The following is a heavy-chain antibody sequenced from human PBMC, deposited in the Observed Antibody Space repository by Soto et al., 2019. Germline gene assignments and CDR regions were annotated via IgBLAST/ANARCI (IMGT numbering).Heavy chain of an antibody. CDR2: ISANNGTT. CDR3: ARGRGCTNGVCFDNWFDP. V-gene: IGHV1-18*01. Sequence: GASVKVSCKASGYTFTSYGISWVRQAPGQGLEWMGGISANNGTTNYAQKFQGRVTITTDKSTSTAYMELSSLRSEDTAVYYCARGRGCTNGVCFDNWFDPWGQGTLVTVSS. J-gene: IGHJ5*02. D-gene: IGHD2-8*01. CDR1: GYTFTSYG.